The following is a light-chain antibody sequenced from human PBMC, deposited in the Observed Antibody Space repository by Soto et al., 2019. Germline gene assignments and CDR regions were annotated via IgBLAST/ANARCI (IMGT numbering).Light chain of an antibody. CDR1: QSVSSSY. V-gene: IGKV3-20*01. J-gene: IGKJ2*01. CDR3: QQYGSSGT. Sequence: EIVLTQSPGTLSLSPGERATLSCRASQSVSSSYLAWYQQQPGQAPRLLIYGASSRATGIPDRFSGSGSGKDFTITISRLEPEVFAVYYCQQYGSSGTFGQGTKLEIK. CDR2: GAS.